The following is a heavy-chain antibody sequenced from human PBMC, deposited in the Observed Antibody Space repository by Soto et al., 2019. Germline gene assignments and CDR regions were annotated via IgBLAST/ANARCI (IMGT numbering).Heavy chain of an antibody. D-gene: IGHD6-19*01. CDR1: GGSVSSGSYY. Sequence: SETLSLTCTVSGGSVSSGSYYWSWIRQPPGKGLEWIGYIYYSGSTNYNPSLKSRVTISVDTSKNQFSLKLSSVTAADTAVYYCARIKRTSGWYDAFDIWGQGTMVTVSS. CDR2: IYYSGST. V-gene: IGHV4-61*01. CDR3: ARIKRTSGWYDAFDI. J-gene: IGHJ3*02.